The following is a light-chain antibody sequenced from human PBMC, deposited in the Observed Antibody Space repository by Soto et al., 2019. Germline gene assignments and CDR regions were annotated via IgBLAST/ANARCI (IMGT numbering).Light chain of an antibody. J-gene: IGKJ1*01. CDR2: AAS. Sequence: DIQMNQPQYSVSASVGDRVTITCLATQGIGTWLAWYQQKPGKGPNLLIYAASSLESGVPSRFSGSGSGTDFTLTISSLQPEDFATYYCQQADSCPQTFGQGTKVDIK. V-gene: IGKV1-12*01. CDR1: QGIGTW. CDR3: QQADSCPQT.